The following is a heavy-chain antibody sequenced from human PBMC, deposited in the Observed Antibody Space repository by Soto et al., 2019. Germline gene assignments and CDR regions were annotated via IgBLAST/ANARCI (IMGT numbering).Heavy chain of an antibody. CDR2: IYYSGNT. D-gene: IGHD2-15*01. J-gene: IGHJ6*02. V-gene: IGHV4-39*01. CDR1: GGSISSSSYY. Sequence: SETLSLTCTVSGGSISSSSYYWGWIRQPPGKGLEWIGSIYYSGNTYYNQSLKNRVTIPVDTPKNQFSLKLSSVTAADTAVYYCARQGSFYCSGGSCYYYYGMDVWGQGTTVTVSS. CDR3: ARQGSFYCSGGSCYYYYGMDV.